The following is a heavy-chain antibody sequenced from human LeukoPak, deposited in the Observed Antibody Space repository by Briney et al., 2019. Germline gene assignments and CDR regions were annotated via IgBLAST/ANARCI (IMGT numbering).Heavy chain of an antibody. Sequence: GGSLRLSCAASGFSVRSNYMSCVRQAPARGLEWVSSLRGDGETFYADSVKGRFTLSRDDSRNTVYLQLNNLRVEDTAVYYCAKASWVSSADAVLWGQGTLVTVSS. J-gene: IGHJ4*02. CDR1: GFSVRSNY. CDR3: AKASWVSSADAVL. V-gene: IGHV3-53*01. D-gene: IGHD3-16*01. CDR2: LRGDGET.